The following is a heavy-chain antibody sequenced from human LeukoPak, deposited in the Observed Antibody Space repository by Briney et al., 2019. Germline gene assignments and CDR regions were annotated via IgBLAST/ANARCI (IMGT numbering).Heavy chain of an antibody. CDR1: GGSLSSYY. CDR3: ARDDGSGKEDF. D-gene: IGHD6-19*01. CDR2: IYYTGST. Sequence: PSETLSLTCTISGGSLSSYYWTWARQPPGKGLEWIGYIYYTGSTNYNPSLKSRVTMSVDTSKNQFSLKLSSVTAADTAVYYCARDDGSGKEDFWGQGTLVTVSS. V-gene: IGHV4-59*01. J-gene: IGHJ4*02.